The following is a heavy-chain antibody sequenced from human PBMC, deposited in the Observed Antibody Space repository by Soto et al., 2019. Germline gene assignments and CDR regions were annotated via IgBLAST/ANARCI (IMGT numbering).Heavy chain of an antibody. J-gene: IGHJ4*02. Sequence: GGSLRLSCAASGFIFSSYGMHWVRQAPGKGLEWVGVICYDGSNKYYGDSVKGRFTISRDNSKNTLYLQMNSLRVEDTAVYYCASAVSWGQGTLVTVSS. CDR1: GFIFSSYG. CDR2: ICYDGSNK. D-gene: IGHD4-17*01. CDR3: ASAVS. V-gene: IGHV3-33*01.